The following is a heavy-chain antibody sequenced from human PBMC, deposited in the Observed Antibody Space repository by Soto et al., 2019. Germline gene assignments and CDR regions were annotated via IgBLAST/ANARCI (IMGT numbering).Heavy chain of an antibody. V-gene: IGHV4-34*01. D-gene: IGHD6-6*01. CDR2: INHSGST. Sequence: SETLSLTCAVYGGSFSGYYWSWIRQPPGKGLEWIGEINHSGSTNYNPSLKSRVTISGDTSKNQFSLKLSFVTAADTAVFYCAKGNRQQQSSSPHLTSDMDVWGQGTTHTVSS. J-gene: IGHJ6*01. CDR1: GGSFSGYY. CDR3: AKGNRQQQSSSPHLTSDMDV.